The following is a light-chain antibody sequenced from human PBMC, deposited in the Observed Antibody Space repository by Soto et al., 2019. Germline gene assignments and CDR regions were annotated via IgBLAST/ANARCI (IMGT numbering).Light chain of an antibody. Sequence: DIQMTQSPSSLSASVGDRVTITCRASQGISTYLVWYQQKPGTVPKLLIFAASTLQSGVPSRFSGSGSGTDFTLTISSLQPEDVATYYCQQYGTSPLTFGGGTKVEI. CDR1: QGISTY. CDR2: AAS. V-gene: IGKV1-27*01. J-gene: IGKJ4*01. CDR3: QQYGTSPLT.